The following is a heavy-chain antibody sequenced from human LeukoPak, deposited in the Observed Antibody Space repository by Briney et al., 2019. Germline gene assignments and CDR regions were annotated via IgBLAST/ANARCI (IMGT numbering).Heavy chain of an antibody. D-gene: IGHD1-1*01. V-gene: IGHV3-23*01. CDR2: IGASGGST. J-gene: IGHJ4*02. CDR1: GFTFSSYA. Sequence: GGPLRLSCAVSGFTFSSYAMSWVRQAPGRGLEWVSGIGASGGSTYYADSVRGRFTISRDSSKNTLYLQMNSLRAEDTAIYYCSRLTGTTRGTFDYWGQGTLVTVSS. CDR3: SRLTGTTRGTFDY.